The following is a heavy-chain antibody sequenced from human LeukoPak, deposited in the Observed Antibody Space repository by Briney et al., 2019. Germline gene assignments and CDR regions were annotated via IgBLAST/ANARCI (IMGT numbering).Heavy chain of an antibody. CDR1: GGSFSGYY. Sequence: SETLSLTCAVYGGSFSGYYWSWIRQPPGKGLEWIGSIYYSGSTYYNPSLKSRVTISVDTSKNQFSLKLSSVTAADTAVYYCARRGLATTDYWGQGTLVTVSS. CDR3: ARRGLATTDY. V-gene: IGHV4-34*01. J-gene: IGHJ4*02. D-gene: IGHD5-12*01. CDR2: IYYSGST.